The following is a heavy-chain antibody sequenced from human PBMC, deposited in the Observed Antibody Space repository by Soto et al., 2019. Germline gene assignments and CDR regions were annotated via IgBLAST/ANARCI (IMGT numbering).Heavy chain of an antibody. Sequence: EVHLVESGGGLVQPGRSLRLSCTTSGFTFGDYAMSWFRQAPGKGPEFLGHLMSKAYGGTADYAPSVKGRITISRDDSKSIAYLQMNSLKTEDTAVYYCVRDIDRGTAGHWGQGTLVSVSS. D-gene: IGHD3-10*01. CDR2: LMSKAYGGTA. CDR3: VRDIDRGTAGH. CDR1: GFTFGDYA. V-gene: IGHV3-49*03. J-gene: IGHJ4*02.